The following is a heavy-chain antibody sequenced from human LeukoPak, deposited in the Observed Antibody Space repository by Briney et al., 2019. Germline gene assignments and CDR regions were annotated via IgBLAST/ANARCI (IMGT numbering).Heavy chain of an antibody. CDR1: GFTFSSYG. V-gene: IGHV3-30*18. J-gene: IGHJ6*02. CDR3: AKDRLEWLMATTQNYYYYGMDV. Sequence: GRSLRLSCAASGFTFSSYGMHWVRQAPGKGLEWVAVISYDGSNKYYADSVKGRFTISRDNSKNTLYLQMNSLRAEDTAVYYCAKDRLEWLMATTQNYYYYGMDVWGQGTTVTVSS. CDR2: ISYDGSNK. D-gene: IGHD5-12*01.